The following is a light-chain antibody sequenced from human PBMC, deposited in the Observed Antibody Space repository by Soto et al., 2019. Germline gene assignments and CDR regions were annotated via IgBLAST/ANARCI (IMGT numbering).Light chain of an antibody. J-gene: IGLJ1*01. CDR3: CSYAGSSTSYV. V-gene: IGLV2-23*02. CDR2: EVS. CDR1: SSDNGSYNL. Sequence: QSALTQPASVSGSPGQSITISCTGTSSDNGSYNLVSWYQQHPGKAPKPMIYEVSKRPSGVSNRFSGSKSGNTASLTISGLQAEDEADYYCCSYAGSSTSYVFGTGTKVTVL.